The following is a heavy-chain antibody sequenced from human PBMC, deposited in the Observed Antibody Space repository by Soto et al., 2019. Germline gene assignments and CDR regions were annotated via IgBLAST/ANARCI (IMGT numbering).Heavy chain of an antibody. CDR1: GAPISSGGYF. V-gene: IGHV4-31*03. Sequence: QVQLQESGPGLVKPSQTLSLACSVSGAPISSGGYFWSWIRQLPGKGLEWIGYIHYSGSTYYNPSLKSRVVMSMDTSKNDFSLKLNSVTAADTAVFYCARGFVETAMAFDYWGQGALVTVSS. CDR2: IHYSGST. CDR3: ARGFVETAMAFDY. J-gene: IGHJ4*02. D-gene: IGHD5-18*01.